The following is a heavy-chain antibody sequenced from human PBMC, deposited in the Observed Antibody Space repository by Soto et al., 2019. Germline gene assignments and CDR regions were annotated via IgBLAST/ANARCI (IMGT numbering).Heavy chain of an antibody. CDR2: IYDSGST. CDR1: GGSISSGGYY. Sequence: SETLSLTXTVSGGSISSGGYYWSWIRQHAGKGLEGIGYIYDSGSTYYNPSLKSRVTISVDTSNIQLSLKLSSVTAADTAVYYCARATRSPDRWFDPWGQGTLVTVSS. D-gene: IGHD4-17*01. J-gene: IGHJ5*02. CDR3: ARATRSPDRWFDP. V-gene: IGHV4-31*02.